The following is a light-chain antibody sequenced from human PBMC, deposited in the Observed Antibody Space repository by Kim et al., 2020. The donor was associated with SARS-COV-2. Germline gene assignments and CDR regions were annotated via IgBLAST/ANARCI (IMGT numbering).Light chain of an antibody. V-gene: IGKV1-33*01. CDR3: KQYGYRLS. CDR1: GDIHNY. J-gene: IGKJ4*01. Sequence: DMQVTQSPASLSASVGDRVTITCQASGDIHNYLNWYQQKPGKAPKLLINDASNLKPGVPSRFSGSGSGTHFTFTISGLQPEDIATYYCKQYGYRLSFGGGTKVDIK. CDR2: DAS.